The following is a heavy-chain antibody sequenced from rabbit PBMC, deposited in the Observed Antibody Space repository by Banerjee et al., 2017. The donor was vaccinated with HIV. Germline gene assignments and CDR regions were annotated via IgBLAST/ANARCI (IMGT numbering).Heavy chain of an antibody. D-gene: IGHD3-1*01. CDR3: ARYTGYFDYDDAHGMDL. CDR1: GIDFSSYYY. J-gene: IGHJ6*01. V-gene: IGHV1S45*01. CDR2: IYAGSSGNT. Sequence: QEQLVESGGGLVTLGGSLKLSCKASGIDFSSYYYMCWVRQAPGKGLEWIACIYAGSSGNTYYANWAKGRFTTSKTSSTTVTLQMTSLTAADTATYFCARYTGYFDYDDAHGMDLWGPGTLVTVS.